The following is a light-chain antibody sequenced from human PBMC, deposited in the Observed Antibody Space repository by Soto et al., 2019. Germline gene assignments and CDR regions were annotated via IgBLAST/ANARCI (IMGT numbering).Light chain of an antibody. V-gene: IGKV1-5*01. CDR3: HHYNTYPWT. CDR1: QSINTW. Sequence: DIQMTQSPSTLSASVGDRVAITCRASQSINTWLAWYQLKPGKPPKVLIYDASSLESGVPSRFRVSGSGTEFTLTISSLQPDDFATYYCHHYNTYPWTFGQGTKVEI. CDR2: DAS. J-gene: IGKJ1*01.